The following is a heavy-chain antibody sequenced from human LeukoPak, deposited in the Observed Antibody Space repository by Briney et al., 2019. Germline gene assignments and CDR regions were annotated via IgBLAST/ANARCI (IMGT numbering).Heavy chain of an antibody. CDR1: GFTFSSYA. Sequence: GGSLRLSCAASGFTFSSYAMIWVRQAPGKGLEWVSAITGSGGSTYYADSVKGRFTISRDNPKDTLYLQMNSLRAEDTAIYYCAQLIETAATGNWGQGTLVTVSS. CDR3: AQLIETAATGN. CDR2: ITGSGGST. V-gene: IGHV3-23*01. J-gene: IGHJ4*02. D-gene: IGHD6-13*01.